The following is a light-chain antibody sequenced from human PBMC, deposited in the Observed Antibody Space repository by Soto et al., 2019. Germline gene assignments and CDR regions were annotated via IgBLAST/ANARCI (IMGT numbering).Light chain of an antibody. CDR3: SSYTTGNTRQIV. CDR1: SSDVGGYNY. CDR2: DVS. Sequence: QSVLTQPASVSGSPGQSITISCTGTSSDVGGYNYVSWYQHHPGKAPKLIIYDVSNRPSGVSNRFSGSKSGNTASLTISGLQPDDEADYYCSSYTTGNTRQIVFGTGTKVTVL. J-gene: IGLJ1*01. V-gene: IGLV2-14*03.